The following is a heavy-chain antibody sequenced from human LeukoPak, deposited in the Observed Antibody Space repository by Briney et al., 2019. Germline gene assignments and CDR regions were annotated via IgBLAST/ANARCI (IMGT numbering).Heavy chain of an antibody. D-gene: IGHD2-2*01. CDR3: ARGLWSSRVVPLRCYYMDV. CDR1: GYTSTNYD. Sequence: ASVKVSCKASGYTSTNYDINWVRQATGQGLEWMGWMNPNSGNTGYAQKFQGRVTMTRNTSISTAYMELSSLRSEDTAVYYCARGLWSSRVVPLRCYYMDVWGKGTTVTVSS. V-gene: IGHV1-8*01. J-gene: IGHJ6*03. CDR2: MNPNSGNT.